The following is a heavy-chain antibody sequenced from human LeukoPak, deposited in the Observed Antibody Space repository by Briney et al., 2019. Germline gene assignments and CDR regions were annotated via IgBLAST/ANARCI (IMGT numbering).Heavy chain of an antibody. D-gene: IGHD3-22*01. CDR2: VYYSGYT. CDR3: ARDPTYYYYDSSGHIPFDY. Sequence: SGTLSLTCTVSGGSISSSSYYWGWIRQPPGKGLEWIGSVYYSGYTYYNPSLKSRVTISVDTSNDQFSLKLSSVTAADTAVYYCARDPTYYYYDSSGHIPFDYWGQGTLVTVSS. V-gene: IGHV4-39*07. CDR1: GGSISSSSYY. J-gene: IGHJ4*02.